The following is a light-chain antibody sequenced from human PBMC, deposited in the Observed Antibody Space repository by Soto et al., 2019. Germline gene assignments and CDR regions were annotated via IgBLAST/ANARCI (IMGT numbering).Light chain of an antibody. Sequence: QPASVSGSPGQSITISCTGTSSDIGGYNFVSWYQHHPGKAPRLMIFGVSDRPSGVSDRFSGSKSGNTASLTISGLQAEDEADYYCSSYISGSTPYVFGTGTKVTVL. V-gene: IGLV2-14*03. J-gene: IGLJ1*01. CDR1: SSDIGGYNF. CDR3: SSYISGSTPYV. CDR2: GVS.